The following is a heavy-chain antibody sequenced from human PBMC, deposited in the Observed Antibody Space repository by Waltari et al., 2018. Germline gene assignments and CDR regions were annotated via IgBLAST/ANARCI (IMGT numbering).Heavy chain of an antibody. CDR2: VNQAGNDK. J-gene: IGHJ4*02. V-gene: IGHV3-7*01. CDR3: ARDANWGRGCDY. D-gene: IGHD7-27*01. CDR1: GFTFSSHW. Sequence: EVQVVESGGGLVQPGGSLRLSCAASGFTFSSHWMSWVRQAPGKGLGWVANVNQAGNDKYYVESLKGRFTVSRDNAKNSLYLQMNSLRAEDTAVYYCARDANWGRGCDYWGQGTPVIVSP.